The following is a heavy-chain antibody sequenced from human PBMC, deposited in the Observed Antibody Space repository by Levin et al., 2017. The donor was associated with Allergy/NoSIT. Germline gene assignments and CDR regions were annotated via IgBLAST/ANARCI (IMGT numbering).Heavy chain of an antibody. V-gene: IGHV3-33*01. CDR1: GFSFSSYG. J-gene: IGHJ3*02. CDR3: ARVRVTVVTAFDI. D-gene: IGHD2-21*02. Sequence: PGGSLRLSCAASGFSFSSYGMHWVRQAPGKGLEWVAIIWYDGSNKYYADSVKGRFTISRDNSKNTLYLQMNSLRAEDTAVYYCARVRVTVVTAFDIWGRGTMVTVSP. CDR2: IWYDGSNK.